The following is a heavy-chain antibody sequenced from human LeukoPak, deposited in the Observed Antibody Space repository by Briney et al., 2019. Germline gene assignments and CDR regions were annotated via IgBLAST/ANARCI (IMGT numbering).Heavy chain of an antibody. CDR2: IIPIFGTA. CDR1: GGTFSSYA. V-gene: IGHV1-69*05. J-gene: IGHJ4*02. Sequence: GASVKVSCKASGGTFSSYAISWVRQAPGQGLEWMGRIIPIFGTANYAQKFQGRVTITTDESTSTAYMELSSLRSEDTAVYYCASDDGTPGFDYFDYWGQGTLVTVSS. CDR3: ASDDGTPGFDYFDY. D-gene: IGHD1-26*01.